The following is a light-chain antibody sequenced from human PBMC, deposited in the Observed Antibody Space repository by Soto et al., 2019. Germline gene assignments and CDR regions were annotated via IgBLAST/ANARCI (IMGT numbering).Light chain of an antibody. CDR3: QQYESTPPT. V-gene: IGKV4-1*01. J-gene: IGKJ2*01. Sequence: DIVMTQSPDSLAVSLGERATINCKSSQSVLYSSNNKNYLAWYQQRPGQSPKLLIYWPSTRESGVPDRFSGSGSGKVFTLTITSLQAEDVAVYYCQQYESTPPTFGQGTKLEIK. CDR1: QSVLYSSNNKNY. CDR2: WPS.